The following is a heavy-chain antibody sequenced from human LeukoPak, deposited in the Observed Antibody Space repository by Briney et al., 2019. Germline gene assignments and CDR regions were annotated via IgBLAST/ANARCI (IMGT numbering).Heavy chain of an antibody. CDR3: ARHAEYNSGWHFYLDH. D-gene: IGHD6-19*01. J-gene: IGHJ4*02. CDR2: VHNVGST. CDR1: GVSTTNGIYY. V-gene: IGHV4-39*01. Sequence: SETLSLTCTVSGVSTTNGIYYWAWIRKPPGKGLEWIGGVHNVGSTYYNLSLRSRVTMSIDTSRNQFSLRLNSVTAADTAVYYCARHAEYNSGWHFYLDHWGQGILVTVSS.